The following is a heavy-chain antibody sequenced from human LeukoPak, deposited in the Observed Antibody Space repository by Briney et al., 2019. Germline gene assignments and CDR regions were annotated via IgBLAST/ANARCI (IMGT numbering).Heavy chain of an antibody. CDR3: ASGASRQYGGKTYYYYYFMDV. CDR1: GGSISSYY. D-gene: IGHD5-12*01. V-gene: IGHV4-59*01. J-gene: IGHJ6*03. Sequence: SETLSLTCTVSGGSISSYYWSWIRQPPGKGLEWIGYIYYSGSTNYNPSLKSRVTISVDTSKNQFSLKLSSVTAADTAVCYCASGASRQYGGKTYYYYYFMDVWGKGTTVTVSS. CDR2: IYYSGST.